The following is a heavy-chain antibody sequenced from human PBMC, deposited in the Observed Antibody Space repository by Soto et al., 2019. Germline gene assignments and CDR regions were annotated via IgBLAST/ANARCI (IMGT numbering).Heavy chain of an antibody. J-gene: IGHJ4*02. D-gene: IGHD5-18*01. Sequence: EVQLLESGGGLVQPGGSLRLSCAASGFIFSSYAMSWVRQAPGKGLEWVAVISGSCDITNYADSVKGRFTISRDNSKNTLHLQMNSLRAEDTAVYYCAKDRVQLWFPFHYWGQGTLVTVSS. V-gene: IGHV3-23*01. CDR3: AKDRVQLWFPFHY. CDR2: ISGSCDIT. CDR1: GFIFSSYA.